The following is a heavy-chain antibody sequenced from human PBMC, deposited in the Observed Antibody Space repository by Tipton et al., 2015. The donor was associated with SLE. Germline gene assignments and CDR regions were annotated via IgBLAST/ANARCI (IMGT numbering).Heavy chain of an antibody. CDR2: IYYSGST. CDR3: ARKGVATMWY. CDR1: GGSITSHY. V-gene: IGHV4-59*11. D-gene: IGHD5-12*01. Sequence: LRLSCTVSGGSITSHYWTWIRQPPGKGLEWIGYIYYSGSTNCNPSLKSRATISMDTSKNQFSLKLTSVTAADTAMYYCARKGVATMWYWGQGILVTVSS. J-gene: IGHJ4*02.